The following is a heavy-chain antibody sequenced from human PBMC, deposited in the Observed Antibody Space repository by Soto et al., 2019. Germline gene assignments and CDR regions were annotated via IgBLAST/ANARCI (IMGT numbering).Heavy chain of an antibody. Sequence: QVQLVQSGAEVKKPGASVKVSCKASGYTFTSYGISWVRQAPGQGLEWMGWISAYNGNTNYAQKLQGRVTMTTDTSTSTAYMELRSLRSDDTAVYYCARDPTVTRSHYYYYYYMDVWGKGTTVTVSS. CDR3: ARDPTVTRSHYYYYYYMDV. D-gene: IGHD4-4*01. CDR2: ISAYNGNT. CDR1: GYTFTSYG. V-gene: IGHV1-18*01. J-gene: IGHJ6*03.